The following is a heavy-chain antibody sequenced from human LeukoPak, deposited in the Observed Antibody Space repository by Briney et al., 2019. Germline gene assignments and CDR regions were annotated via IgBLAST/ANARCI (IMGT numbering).Heavy chain of an antibody. Sequence: SETLSLTCAVSGGSISSSNWWSWVRQPPGKGLEWIGEIYHSGSTNYNPSLKSRVTISVGKSKNQFSLKLSSVTAADTAVYYCASRDIVVVPAAIDPWGQGTLVTASS. J-gene: IGHJ5*02. CDR3: ASRDIVVVPAAIDP. V-gene: IGHV4-4*02. CDR2: IYHSGST. D-gene: IGHD2-2*01. CDR1: GGSISSSNW.